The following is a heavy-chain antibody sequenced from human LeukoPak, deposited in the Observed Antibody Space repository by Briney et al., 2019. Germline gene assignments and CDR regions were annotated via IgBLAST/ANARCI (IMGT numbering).Heavy chain of an antibody. CDR1: GFTFSNYN. V-gene: IGHV3-21*01. CDR3: VRLRLRLRNDYYYYYGMEV. CDR2: ISSSSNKR. Sequence: AGGSLRLSCAASGFTFSNYNINWVRQAPGKGLEWVSSISSSSNKRLYADSVKGRFTISRDNGNNSLYLQLIGLRAEDTAVYYCVRLRLRLRNDYYYYYGMEVWGQGAMVIVSS. J-gene: IGHJ6*02. D-gene: IGHD2-21*01.